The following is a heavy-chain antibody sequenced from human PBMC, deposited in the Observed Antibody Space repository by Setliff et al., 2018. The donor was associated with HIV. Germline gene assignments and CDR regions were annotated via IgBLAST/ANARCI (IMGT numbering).Heavy chain of an antibody. CDR3: ARHPYYYDSSGYHAPNWFDP. Sequence: SETLSLTCVVYGGSFTHYYWTWIRQPPGKGLEWIGTIFYNGSAYYNPSLKSRVTISVDTSKNQFSLKLSSVTAADTAVYYCARHPYYYDSSGYHAPNWFDPWGQGTLVTVSS. J-gene: IGHJ5*02. D-gene: IGHD3-22*01. CDR1: GGSFTHYY. CDR2: IFYNGSA. V-gene: IGHV4-34*12.